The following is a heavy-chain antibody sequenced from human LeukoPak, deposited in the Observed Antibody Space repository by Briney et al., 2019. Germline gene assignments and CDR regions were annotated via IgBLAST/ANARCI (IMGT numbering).Heavy chain of an antibody. J-gene: IGHJ4*02. V-gene: IGHV1-69*05. Sequence: SVKVSCKASGGTFSSYAISWVRQAPGQGLEWMGGIIPIFGTANYAQKFQGRVTITTDESTSTAYMELSSLRSEDTAVYYCASSNWNYRIWGYWGQGTLVTVSS. CDR2: IIPIFGTA. CDR3: ASSNWNYRIWGY. CDR1: GGTFSSYA. D-gene: IGHD1-7*01.